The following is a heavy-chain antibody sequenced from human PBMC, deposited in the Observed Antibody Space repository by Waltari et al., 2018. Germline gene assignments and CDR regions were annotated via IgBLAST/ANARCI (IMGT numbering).Heavy chain of an antibody. Sequence: QVQLQQRGAGLLKLAETLSLTCAVYGGPFRGYDWSRTRQPPGKGLEGSGDSNHSGSTNYNPSLRSRVTISVDTSKNQFSLKLSSVTAADTAVYYCARSDSSSDAFDIWGQGTMVTVSS. CDR2: SNHSGST. V-gene: IGHV4-34*01. J-gene: IGHJ3*02. D-gene: IGHD6-6*01. CDR3: ARSDSSSDAFDI. CDR1: GGPFRGYD.